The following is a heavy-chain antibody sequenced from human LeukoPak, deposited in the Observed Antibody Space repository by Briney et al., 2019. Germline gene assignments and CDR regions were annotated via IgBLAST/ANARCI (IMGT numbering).Heavy chain of an antibody. CDR2: IYTSGST. CDR3: ARAYSATTFDY. V-gene: IGHV4-61*02. CDR1: GGSISSGSYY. J-gene: IGHJ4*02. Sequence: SQTLSLTCSVSGGSISSGSYYWSWIRQPAGKGLEWIGRIYTSGSTNYNPSLKSRVTISVDTSKNQFSLKLSSVTAADTAVYYCARAYSATTFDYWGQGTLVTVSS. D-gene: IGHD5-24*01.